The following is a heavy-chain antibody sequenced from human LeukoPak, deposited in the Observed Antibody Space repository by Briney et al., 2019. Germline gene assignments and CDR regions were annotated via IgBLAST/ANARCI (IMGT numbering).Heavy chain of an antibody. J-gene: IGHJ4*02. V-gene: IGHV1-2*02. D-gene: IGHD1-26*01. CDR1: GYTFTGYY. CDR3: ASDREWELLCYFDY. CDR2: INPNSGGT. Sequence: ASVKVSCKASGYTFTGYYMHWVRQAAGQGLEWMGWINPNSGGTNYAQKFQGRVTMTRDTSISTAYMELSRLRSDDTAVYYCASDREWELLCYFDYWGQGTLVTVSS.